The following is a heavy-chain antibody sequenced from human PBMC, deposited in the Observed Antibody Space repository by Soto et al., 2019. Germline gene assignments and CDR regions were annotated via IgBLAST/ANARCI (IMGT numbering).Heavy chain of an antibody. CDR3: AIAASSHTWGFGMDV. V-gene: IGHV3-30-3*01. CDR1: GFTFSSYA. CDR2: ISYDGSNK. D-gene: IGHD6-6*01. Sequence: QVQLVESGGGVVQPGRSLRLSCAASGFTFSSYAMHWVRQAPGKGLEWVALISYDGSNKYYADSVKGRFTISRDNSKNTLYLQMNSLRAEDTAVYYCAIAASSHTWGFGMDVWGQGTTVTVSS. J-gene: IGHJ6*02.